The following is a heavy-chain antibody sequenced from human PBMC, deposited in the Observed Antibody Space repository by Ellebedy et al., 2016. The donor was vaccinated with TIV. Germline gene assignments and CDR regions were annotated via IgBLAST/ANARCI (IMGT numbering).Heavy chain of an antibody. CDR3: ARQESGSYDSFDY. Sequence: GESLKISCKGSGYRFKRWWIGWVRQMPGKGLEWMGNIYAGDSDTRYSPSFKGQVTISADKSISTAYLQWSSLKASDTAMYYCARQESGSYDSFDYWGQGTLVTVSS. CDR2: IYAGDSDT. D-gene: IGHD1-26*01. J-gene: IGHJ4*02. CDR1: GYRFKRWW. V-gene: IGHV5-51*01.